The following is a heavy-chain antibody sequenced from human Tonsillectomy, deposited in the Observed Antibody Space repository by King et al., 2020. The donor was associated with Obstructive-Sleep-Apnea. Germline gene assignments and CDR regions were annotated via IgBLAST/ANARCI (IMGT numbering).Heavy chain of an antibody. Sequence: VQLVESGGGLVQPGGSLRLSCVASGFTFSSYWMSWVRQAPGKALEFLGNINPDASVKNHADSVKGRFTISRDNAKTSLYLQMNSLRVEDTAVYYCARDPAYSSFDYWGQGALVTVSS. J-gene: IGHJ4*02. CDR1: GFTFSSYW. V-gene: IGHV3-7*01. CDR2: INPDASVK. CDR3: ARDPAYSSFDY. D-gene: IGHD3-16*01.